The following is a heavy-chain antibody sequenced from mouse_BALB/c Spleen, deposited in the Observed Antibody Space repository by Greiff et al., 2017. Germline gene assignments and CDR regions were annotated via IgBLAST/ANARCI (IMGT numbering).Heavy chain of an antibody. D-gene: IGHD1-1*02. J-gene: IGHJ2*01. V-gene: IGHV5-6-3*01. CDR1: GFTFSSYG. Sequence: DVKLVESGGGLVQPGGSLKLSCAASGFTFSSYGMSWVRQTPDKRLELVATINSNGGSTYYPDSVKGRFTISRDNAKNTLYLQMSSLKSEDTAMYYCARAYGPYYFDYWGQGTTLTVSS. CDR3: ARAYGPYYFDY. CDR2: INSNGGST.